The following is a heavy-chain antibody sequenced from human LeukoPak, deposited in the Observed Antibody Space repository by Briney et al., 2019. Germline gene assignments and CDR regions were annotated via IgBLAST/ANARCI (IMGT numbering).Heavy chain of an antibody. CDR3: ARLSVVPAAMNGYHYYGMDV. Sequence: PSETLSLTCTVSGGSISSYYWSWIRQPPGKGLEWIGYIYYSGSTNYNPSLKSRVTISVDTSKNQFSLKLSSVTAADTAVYYCARLSVVPAAMNGYHYYGMDVWGQGTTVTVSS. CDR2: IYYSGST. J-gene: IGHJ6*02. V-gene: IGHV4-59*08. CDR1: GGSISSYY. D-gene: IGHD2-2*01.